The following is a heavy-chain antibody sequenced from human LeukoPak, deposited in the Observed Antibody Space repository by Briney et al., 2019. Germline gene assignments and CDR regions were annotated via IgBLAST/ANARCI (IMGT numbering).Heavy chain of an antibody. V-gene: IGHV3-30*04. D-gene: IGHD2-2*01. CDR3: ASDVVPDATRNFDY. J-gene: IGHJ4*02. CDR1: GFTFNRYA. Sequence: PGGSLRLSCAPSGFTFNRYAMHWVRQAPGKGLEWVALISYDGSNKYYADSVKGRFTISRDNSKNTLYLQIDSLRPEDTAMYYCASDVVPDATRNFDYWGQGTLVTVSS. CDR2: ISYDGSNK.